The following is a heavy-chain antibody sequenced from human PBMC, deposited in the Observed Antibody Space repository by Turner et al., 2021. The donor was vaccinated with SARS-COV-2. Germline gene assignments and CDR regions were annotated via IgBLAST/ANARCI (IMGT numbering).Heavy chain of an antibody. D-gene: IGHD6-6*01. Sequence: QVQLQESGPGLVKPSETLSLTCTVSGGSISSYYWSWIRQPAGKGLEWIGRIYTSGSTNYNPSLKSRVTMSVDTSKNQFSLKPSSVTAADTAVYYCARDRVQLGPVGMDVWGQGTTVTVSS. V-gene: IGHV4-4*07. CDR2: IYTSGST. J-gene: IGHJ6*02. CDR1: GGSISSYY. CDR3: ARDRVQLGPVGMDV.